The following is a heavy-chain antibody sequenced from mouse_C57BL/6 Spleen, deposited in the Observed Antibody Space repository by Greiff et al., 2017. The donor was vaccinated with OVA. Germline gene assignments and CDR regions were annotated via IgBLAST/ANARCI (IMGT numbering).Heavy chain of an antibody. V-gene: IGHV10-3*01. J-gene: IGHJ2*01. CDR2: IRSKSSNYAT. Sequence: EVQLVESGAGLVQPKGSLTLSCAVSGFTFNTYAMHWVRQAPGEGLEWFARIRSKSSNYATYYADSVKDRFTSTRDNSDSMYYLQMNNLKTEDTSMYYRVRDGQGATYDFDDWGQGTTLTVST. CDR1: GFTFNTYA. D-gene: IGHD3-1*01. CDR3: VRDGQGATYDFDD.